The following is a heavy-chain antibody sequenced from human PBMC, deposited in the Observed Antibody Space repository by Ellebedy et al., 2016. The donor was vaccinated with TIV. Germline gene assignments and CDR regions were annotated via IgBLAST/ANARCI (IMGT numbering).Heavy chain of an antibody. CDR1: GGSISSGDYY. CDR3: ARDLGVGGYCSGGSCSASINS. J-gene: IGHJ4*02. CDR2: VYYSGNT. V-gene: IGHV4-30-4*01. Sequence: MPSETLSLTCTVSGGSISSGDYYWSWIRQPPGKGLEWIGYVYYSGNTYYNPSLKSRITISVDTSKNQFSLNLSSVTAADTAVYYCARDLGVGGYCSGGSCSASINSWGQGTLVTVSS. D-gene: IGHD2-15*01.